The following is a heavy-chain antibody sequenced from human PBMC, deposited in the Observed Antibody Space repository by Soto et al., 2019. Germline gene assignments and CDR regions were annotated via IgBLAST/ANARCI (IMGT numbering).Heavy chain of an antibody. D-gene: IGHD1-26*01. V-gene: IGHV3-33*01. CDR3: ARNREYSGKGGFYYGMDV. Sequence: VGSLRLSCAASGFNVNTNGMHWVRQAPGKGLEWVAVIWFDGSSEYYADSVKDRVTISRDSSKNTLHLQIDSLRAEDTAVYYCARNREYSGKGGFYYGMDVWGQGTTVTVSS. J-gene: IGHJ6*02. CDR2: IWFDGSSE. CDR1: GFNVNTNG.